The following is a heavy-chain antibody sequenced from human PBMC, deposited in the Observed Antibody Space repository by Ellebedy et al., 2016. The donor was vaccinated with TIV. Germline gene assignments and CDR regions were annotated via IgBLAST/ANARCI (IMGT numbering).Heavy chain of an antibody. Sequence: GESLKISCAASGFTFSSYDMHWVRQAPGKGLEWVALISYDANNKYYADSVKGRFTISRDNSKNTLYLQMNSLRAEDTAVYYCARDPIGVGPAFDIWGQGTMVTVSS. V-gene: IGHV3-30*03. D-gene: IGHD3-16*01. CDR1: GFTFSSYD. CDR3: ARDPIGVGPAFDI. CDR2: ISYDANNK. J-gene: IGHJ3*02.